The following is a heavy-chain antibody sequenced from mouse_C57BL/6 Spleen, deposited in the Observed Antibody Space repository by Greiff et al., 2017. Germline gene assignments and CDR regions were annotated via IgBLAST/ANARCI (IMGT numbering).Heavy chain of an antibody. Sequence: EVMLVESGGGLVQPGGSLSLSCAASGFTFTDYYMSWVRQPPGKALEWLGFIRNKANGYTTEYSASVKGRFTISRDNSQSILYLQMNALRAEDSATYYCARWGYGYAMGYWGQGTSVTVSS. J-gene: IGHJ4*01. V-gene: IGHV7-3*01. CDR2: IRNKANGYTT. CDR1: GFTFTDYY. D-gene: IGHD1-1*02. CDR3: ARWGYGYAMGY.